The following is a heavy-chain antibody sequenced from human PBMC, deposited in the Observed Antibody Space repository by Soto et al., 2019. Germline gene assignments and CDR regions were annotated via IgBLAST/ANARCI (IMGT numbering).Heavy chain of an antibody. CDR1: GGSIVTGSYY. D-gene: IGHD1-1*01. CDR2: IYYSGNT. V-gene: IGHV4-39*01. CDR3: ARLPQEYNYYGMDV. J-gene: IGHJ6*02. Sequence: TLSLTCTVSGGSIVTGSYYWGWIRQPPGKGLEWLGHIYYSGNTYYPPSLKSRVTISVDTSKNQFSLRLSSVTAADTAVYYCARLPQEYNYYGMDVWGQGTTVTVSS.